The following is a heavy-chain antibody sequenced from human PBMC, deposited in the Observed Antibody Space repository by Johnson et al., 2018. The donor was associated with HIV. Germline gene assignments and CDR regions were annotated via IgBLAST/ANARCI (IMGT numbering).Heavy chain of an antibody. CDR2: ISYDGSNE. Sequence: QVQLVESGGGVVQPGRSLRLSCAASGFTFSSYAMHWVRQAPGKGLDWVAVISYDGSNEYYADSVKGRFTISRDNSKNSLYLQMNSLRTEDTALYYCAKGGVAAAKGAFDSWGQGTMVTVSS. J-gene: IGHJ3*02. CDR1: GFTFSSYA. CDR3: AKGGVAAAKGAFDS. D-gene: IGHD6-25*01. V-gene: IGHV3-30-3*01.